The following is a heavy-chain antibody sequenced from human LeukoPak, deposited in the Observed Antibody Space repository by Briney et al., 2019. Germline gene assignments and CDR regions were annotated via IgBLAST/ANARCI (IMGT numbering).Heavy chain of an antibody. CDR1: GGSISSGDYY. CDR3: AKEGRDSGGYNGWFEP. J-gene: IGHJ5*02. V-gene: IGHV4-30-4*01. CDR2: IYYSGST. Sequence: SETLSLTCTVSGGSISSGDYYWSWIRQPPGKGLEWIGYIYYSGSTYYNPSLESRLTMSVDMSKNQFSLHLTSVTAADTAVFFCAKEGRDSGGYNGWFEPWGQGILVTVSS. D-gene: IGHD2-15*01.